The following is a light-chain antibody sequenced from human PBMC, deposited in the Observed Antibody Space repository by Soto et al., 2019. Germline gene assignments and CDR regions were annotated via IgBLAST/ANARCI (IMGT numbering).Light chain of an antibody. Sequence: QSVLTQPPSASGTPGQRVTISCSGSSSNIGSNTVNWYQQLPGTAHKLLIYSNNQRPSGVPARLSASKSGTSASLAISGLQSEDEADYYCAALDDSLNVWVFGGGTKLTVL. V-gene: IGLV1-44*01. CDR2: SNN. J-gene: IGLJ3*02. CDR1: SSNIGSNT. CDR3: AALDDSLNVWV.